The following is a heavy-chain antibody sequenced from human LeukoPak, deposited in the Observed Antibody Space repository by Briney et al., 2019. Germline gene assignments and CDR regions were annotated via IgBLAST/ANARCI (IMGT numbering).Heavy chain of an antibody. D-gene: IGHD5-18*01. J-gene: IGHJ5*02. Sequence: PGGALRLSCEASGFTFSTYWMHWVRQAPGKGLVWVSHLNSDGSSTSYADSVKGRFTISRDNAKNTLYLQMNSLRAEDTAVYYCARRRGYSYQSWFDPWGQGTLVTVSS. CDR1: GFTFSTYW. V-gene: IGHV3-74*01. CDR2: LNSDGSST. CDR3: ARRRGYSYQSWFDP.